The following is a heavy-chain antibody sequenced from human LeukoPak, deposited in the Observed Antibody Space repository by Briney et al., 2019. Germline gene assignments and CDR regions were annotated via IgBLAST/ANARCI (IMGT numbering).Heavy chain of an antibody. CDR1: GYTFTNSY. Sequence: GASVKVSRKASGYTFTNSYMHWVRQAPGQGLEWVGWINLNNGGTNHAQKFQGRVTMTSDTSIRTAYMEVNSLRFDDTAVYYCARTAGGSGRWGDNWFDPWGQGTLVTVSS. CDR2: INLNNGGT. D-gene: IGHD3-10*01. V-gene: IGHV1-2*02. CDR3: ARTAGGSGRWGDNWFDP. J-gene: IGHJ5*02.